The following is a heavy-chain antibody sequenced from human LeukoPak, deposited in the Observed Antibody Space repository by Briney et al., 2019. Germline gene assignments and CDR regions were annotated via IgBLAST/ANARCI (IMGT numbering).Heavy chain of an antibody. CDR2: IAYDGSSP. J-gene: IGHJ4*02. V-gene: IGHV3-30-3*01. CDR3: ARVGGSNWHPLDY. Sequence: GGSLRLSCAASGFTLSSHAMHWVRQAPGEGLEWVAAIAYDGSSPHYGDSVKGRFIISRDNSKSALYLQMNSLRVEDTGIYYCARVGGSNWHPLDYWGQGTLVTVPS. D-gene: IGHD6-13*01. CDR1: GFTLSSHA.